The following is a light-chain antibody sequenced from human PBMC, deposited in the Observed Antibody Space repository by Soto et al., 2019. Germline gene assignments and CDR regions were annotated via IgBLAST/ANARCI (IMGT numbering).Light chain of an antibody. Sequence: EIVMTQSPATLSVSPGERATLSCRASQSVSGNLAWYQQKPGQAPGLLIDGASTRATGIPARFSGSGSGIEFTLTISTLQSEDFAVYYCQQYNNWPPWTFGQGTKVEIK. CDR3: QQYNNWPPWT. J-gene: IGKJ1*01. CDR1: QSVSGN. V-gene: IGKV3-15*01. CDR2: GAS.